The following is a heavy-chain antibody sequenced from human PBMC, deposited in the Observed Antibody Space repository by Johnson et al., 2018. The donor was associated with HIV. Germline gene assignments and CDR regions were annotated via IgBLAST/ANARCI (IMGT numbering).Heavy chain of an antibody. Sequence: VQLVESGGGLVKPGGSLRLSCAVSGFTFDDYAMHWVRQAPGKGLEWVSGIRWNSGSIGYADSVKGRFTISRDNAKNSLYLQMNSLRAEDTAVYYCASTSWGYYYDSSGLDAFDIWGQGTMVTVSS. CDR1: GFTFDDYA. D-gene: IGHD3-22*01. V-gene: IGHV3-9*01. J-gene: IGHJ3*02. CDR2: IRWNSGSI. CDR3: ASTSWGYYYDSSGLDAFDI.